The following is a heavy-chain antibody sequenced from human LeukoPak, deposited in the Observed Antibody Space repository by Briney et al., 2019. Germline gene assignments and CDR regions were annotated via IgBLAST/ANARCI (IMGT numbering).Heavy chain of an antibody. V-gene: IGHV3-23*01. J-gene: IGHJ4*02. Sequence: GGSLRLSCAASGFTSSTYWMHWVRQAPGKGLEWVSAISGSGGSTYYADSVKGRFTISRDNSKNTLYLQMNSLRAEDTAVYYCAKRPKRAGQDYWGQGTLVTVSS. CDR2: ISGSGGST. CDR1: GFTSSTYW. D-gene: IGHD6-19*01. CDR3: AKRPKRAGQDY.